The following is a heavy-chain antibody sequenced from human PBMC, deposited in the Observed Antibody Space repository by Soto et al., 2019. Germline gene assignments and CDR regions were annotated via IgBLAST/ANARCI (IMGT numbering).Heavy chain of an antibody. CDR2: ISAYNGNT. CDR1: GYTFTSYG. J-gene: IGHJ6*02. CDR3: APDYGGNPSYYYYYCMDV. V-gene: IGHV1-18*01. D-gene: IGHD4-17*01. Sequence: GASVKVSCKASGYTFTSYGISWVRQAPGQGLEWMGWISAYNGNTNYAQKLQGRVTMTTDTSTSTAYMELRSLRYDDTAVYYSAPDYGGNPSYYYYYCMDVWGQGTPVTVSS.